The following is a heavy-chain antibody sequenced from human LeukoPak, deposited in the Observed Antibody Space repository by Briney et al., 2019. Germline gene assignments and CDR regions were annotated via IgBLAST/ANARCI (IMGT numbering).Heavy chain of an antibody. CDR1: GFTVSSNY. CDR2: IYSGGTT. J-gene: IGHJ4*02. Sequence: GGSLRLSCAASGFTVSSNYMSWVRQAPGKGLEWVSVIYSGGTTYYADSVKGRFTISRDSSKNTLYLQMNSLRAEDTAVSYCASDRGDYFDYWGQGTLVTVSS. V-gene: IGHV3-66*01. CDR3: ASDRGDYFDY.